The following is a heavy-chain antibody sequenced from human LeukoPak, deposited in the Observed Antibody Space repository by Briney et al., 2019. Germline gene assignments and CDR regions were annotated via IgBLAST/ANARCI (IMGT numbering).Heavy chain of an antibody. CDR2: ISSSSSYI. CDR1: GFTFSSYS. V-gene: IGHV3-21*01. CDR3: ARGPPTGVYYGMDV. J-gene: IGHJ6*02. D-gene: IGHD3-10*01. Sequence: GGSLRLSCAASGFTFSSYSMNWVRQAPGKGLEWVSSISSSSSYIYYADSVKGRFTISRDNAKNSLYLQMNSLRAEDTAVYYCARGPPTGVYYGMDVWGQGTMVTVSS.